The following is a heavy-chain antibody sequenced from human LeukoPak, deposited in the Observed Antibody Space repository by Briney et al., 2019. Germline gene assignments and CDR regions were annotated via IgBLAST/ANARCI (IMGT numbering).Heavy chain of an antibody. D-gene: IGHD5-18*01. CDR1: GVSISSSNSY. CDR2: IYNSGST. J-gene: IGHJ4*02. V-gene: IGHV4-39*07. Sequence: PSETLSLTCTVSGVSISSSNSYWGWIRQSPGKGLEWIGSIYNSGSTYYNPSLKSRITISVDTSKNQFSLRLRSVTAADTATYYCARDRLWIEPLDYWGQGTLVIVSS. CDR3: ARDRLWIEPLDY.